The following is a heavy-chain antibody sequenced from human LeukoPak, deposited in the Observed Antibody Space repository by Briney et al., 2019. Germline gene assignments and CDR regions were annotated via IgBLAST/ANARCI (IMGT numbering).Heavy chain of an antibody. CDR3: ARSGYDSSGFDY. CDR2: IKQDGSEK. Sequence: GGSLSLSCAASGFTFSSHWMSWFRQAPGKGREWVANIKQDGSEKYYVDAVQGRFTISRDNAKNSLYLRMNSLRAEDTAVYYCARSGYDSSGFDYWGQGTLVTVSS. D-gene: IGHD3-22*01. J-gene: IGHJ4*02. CDR1: GFTFSSHW. V-gene: IGHV3-7*01.